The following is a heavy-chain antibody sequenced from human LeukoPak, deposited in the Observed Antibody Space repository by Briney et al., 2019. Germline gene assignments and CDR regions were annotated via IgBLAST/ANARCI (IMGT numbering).Heavy chain of an antibody. Sequence: GGSLRLSCAASGFRFSSYRMNWVRQAPGKGLEGVSSISSSSSYIYYADAVKGRFTISRDTAKNSLYLQMNSLRAEDTAVYYCARVFSIAVAGEVDYWGQGTLVTVSS. V-gene: IGHV3-21*01. CDR3: ARVFSIAVAGEVDY. CDR1: GFRFSSYR. D-gene: IGHD6-19*01. CDR2: ISSSSSYI. J-gene: IGHJ4*02.